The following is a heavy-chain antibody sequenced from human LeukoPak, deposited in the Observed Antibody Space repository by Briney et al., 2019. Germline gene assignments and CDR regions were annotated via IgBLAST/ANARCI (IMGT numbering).Heavy chain of an antibody. J-gene: IGHJ4*02. D-gene: IGHD6-13*01. V-gene: IGHV4-39*01. Sequence: SETLSLTCTVSGGSISSSSYYWGWIRQPPGKGLEWIGSIYYSGSTYYNPSLKSRVTISVDTSKNQFSLKMASVTAADTAVYYCTRRQSGTSWREYWGQGTLVTVSS. CDR1: GGSISSSSYY. CDR2: IYYSGST. CDR3: TRRQSGTSWREY.